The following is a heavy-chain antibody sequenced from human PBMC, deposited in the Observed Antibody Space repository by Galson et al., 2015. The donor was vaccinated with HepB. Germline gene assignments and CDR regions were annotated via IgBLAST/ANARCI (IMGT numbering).Heavy chain of an antibody. V-gene: IGHV1-69*13. J-gene: IGHJ3*02. CDR1: GGTFNSYG. CDR3: ARNGGFSDT. D-gene: IGHD3-16*01. Sequence: SVKVSCKASGGTFNSYGITWVRQAPGQGLEWVGGIIPVFGTANYAQKFQGRVTITADQSTRTANMELRSLRFDDTAMYYCARNGGFSDTWGQGTVVTVSS. CDR2: IIPVFGTA.